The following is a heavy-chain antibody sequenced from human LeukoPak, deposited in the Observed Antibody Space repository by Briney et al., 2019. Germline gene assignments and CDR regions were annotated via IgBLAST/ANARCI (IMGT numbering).Heavy chain of an antibody. CDR2: NRVDNGDA. D-gene: IGHD1-14*01. CDR1: GYTFTRYD. Sequence: ASVKVSCKASGYTFTRYDISCVRQDSGQGREWRGWNRVDNGDADNAQQFHGRVPITTDTSSTTIYMELRSLSSDDTAVYYCAGVNLYYNYMDVWGKGTTVTVSS. J-gene: IGHJ6*03. CDR3: AGVNLYYNYMDV. V-gene: IGHV1-18*01.